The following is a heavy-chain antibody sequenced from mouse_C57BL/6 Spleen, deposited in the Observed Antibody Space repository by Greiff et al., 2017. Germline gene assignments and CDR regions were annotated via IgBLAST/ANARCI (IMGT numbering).Heavy chain of an antibody. CDR1: GFTFSDYY. CDR3: ARGGTGFAY. D-gene: IGHD2-14*01. Sequence: EVMLVQSEGGLVQPGSSMKLSCTASGFTFSDYYMAWVRQVPEKGLEWVANINYDGSSTYYMDSLKSRFIISRDNAKNIIYLQISSLKAEDASTYYCARGGTGFAYWGQGTLVTVSA. J-gene: IGHJ3*01. V-gene: IGHV5-16*01. CDR2: INYDGSST.